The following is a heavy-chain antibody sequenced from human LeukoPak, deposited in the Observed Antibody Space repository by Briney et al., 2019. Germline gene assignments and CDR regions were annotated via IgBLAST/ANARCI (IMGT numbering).Heavy chain of an antibody. J-gene: IGHJ4*02. D-gene: IGHD3-10*01. Sequence: GGSLRLSCAASGFTFSSYGMHWVRQAPGKGLEWVAFIRYDGSNKYYADSVKGRFTTSRDNSKNTLYLQMNSLRAEDTAVYYCAKDNSYYGSGSYLDYWGQGTLVTVSS. V-gene: IGHV3-30*02. CDR3: AKDNSYYGSGSYLDY. CDR2: IRYDGSNK. CDR1: GFTFSSYG.